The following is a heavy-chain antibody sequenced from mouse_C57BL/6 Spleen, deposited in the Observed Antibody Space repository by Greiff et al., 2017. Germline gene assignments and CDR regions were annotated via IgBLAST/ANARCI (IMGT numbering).Heavy chain of an antibody. CDR3: AREGGSSHGYWYFHV. D-gene: IGHD1-1*01. J-gene: IGHJ1*03. V-gene: IGHV1-64*01. CDR1: GYTFTSYW. Sequence: VQLQQSGAELVKPGASVKLSCKASGYTFTSYWMHWVKQRPGQGLEWIGMIHPNSGSTNYNEKFKSKATLTVDKSSSTAYMQLSSLTSEDSAVYYWAREGGSSHGYWYFHVWGTGTTVTVSS. CDR2: IHPNSGST.